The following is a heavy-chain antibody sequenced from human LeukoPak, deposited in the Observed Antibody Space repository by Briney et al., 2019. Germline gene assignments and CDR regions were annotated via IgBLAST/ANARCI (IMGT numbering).Heavy chain of an antibody. CDR3: AKSAPRDTIFGVAGGY. J-gene: IGHJ4*02. Sequence: GGSLRLSCAASGFTFSNYWMNWVRQAPGKGLEWVADIKQDGSEKYYVDSVKGRFTISRDNSKNTLYLQMNSLRAEDTAVYYCAKSAPRDTIFGVAGGYWGQGTLVTVSS. CDR2: IKQDGSEK. CDR1: GFTFSNYW. V-gene: IGHV3-7*03. D-gene: IGHD3-3*01.